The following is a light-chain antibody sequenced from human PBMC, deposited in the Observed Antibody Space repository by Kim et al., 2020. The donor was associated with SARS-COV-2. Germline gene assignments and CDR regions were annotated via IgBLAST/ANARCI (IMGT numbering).Light chain of an antibody. V-gene: IGLV3-1*01. CDR1: NIGRKY. Sequence: SYELTQPPSVSVSPGQTASITCSGDNIGRKYAHWYQQKPGQSPVLVIHRDTNRPSGIPERFSGSNSGNTATLTISGTQAVDEADYYCQAWDSNTGVFG. CDR3: QAWDSNTGV. J-gene: IGLJ3*02. CDR2: RDT.